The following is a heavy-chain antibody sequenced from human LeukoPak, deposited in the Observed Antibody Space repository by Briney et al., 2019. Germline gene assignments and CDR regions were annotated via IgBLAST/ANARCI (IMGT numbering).Heavy chain of an antibody. CDR3: AAPKIPTGAFDI. J-gene: IGHJ3*02. CDR2: IYYSGST. V-gene: IGHV4-39*01. Sequence: SETLSLTCTVSGGSISSGSYYWGWIRQPPGKGLEWIGSIYYSGSTYYNPSLKSRVTISVDTSKNQFSLKLSSVTAADTAVYYCAAPKIPTGAFDIWGQGTMVTVSS. CDR1: GGSISSGSYY.